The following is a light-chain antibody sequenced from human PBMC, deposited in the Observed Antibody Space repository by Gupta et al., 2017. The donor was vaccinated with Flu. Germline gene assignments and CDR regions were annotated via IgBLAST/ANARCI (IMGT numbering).Light chain of an antibody. CDR2: GAS. CDR1: HSVSSSSY. J-gene: IGKJ1*01. CDR3: HHYGSSPT. V-gene: IGKV3-20*01. Sequence: ERATLSGRASHSVSSSSYLAWYQQKPGQAPRLLIYGASNRATGIPDRFSGSVSGTDFTLTISRLEPEDFAVYYCHHYGSSPTFGQGTKVEIK.